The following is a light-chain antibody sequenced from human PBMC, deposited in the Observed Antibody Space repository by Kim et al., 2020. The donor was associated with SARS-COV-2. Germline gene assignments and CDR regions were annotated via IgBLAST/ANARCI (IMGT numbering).Light chain of an antibody. J-gene: IGLJ3*02. CDR1: SSNIGSNY. CDR3: AAWDDSLSAWV. V-gene: IGLV1-47*01. CDR2: RND. Sequence: GQRVTISCSGSSSNIGSNYVSWHQQLPGTAPKLLIYRNDQRPSGVPDRFSGSKSGTSASLAISGLRSEDEADYYCAAWDDSLSAWVFGGGTQLTVL.